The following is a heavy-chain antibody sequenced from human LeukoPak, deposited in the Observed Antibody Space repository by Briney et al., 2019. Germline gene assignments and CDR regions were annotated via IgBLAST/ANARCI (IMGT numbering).Heavy chain of an antibody. CDR1: GFTFSSYW. CDR3: GRETSGGFDY. CDR2: INSDGSIT. Sequence: GGSLILSCAASGFTFSSYWMNWVRQAPGKGLVWVSRINSDGSITGNADFVKGRFTISRDNAKNTLYLQMNSLRAEDTAVYYCGRETSGGFDYWGQGTLVTVSS. J-gene: IGHJ4*02. D-gene: IGHD2-15*01. V-gene: IGHV3-74*01.